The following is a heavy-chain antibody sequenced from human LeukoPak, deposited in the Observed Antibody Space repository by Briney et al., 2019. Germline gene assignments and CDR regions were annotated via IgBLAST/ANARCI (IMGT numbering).Heavy chain of an antibody. CDR1: GFTFSDYY. V-gene: IGHV3-11*01. Sequence: GGSLRLSCAASGFTFSDYYMSWVRQAPGKGLEWGSYISSSGSTIYYADSVKGRVTISRDNAKNSLYLQMNSLRAEDTAVYYCARPWFGELLYLDYWGQGTLVTVSS. CDR2: ISSSGSTI. D-gene: IGHD3-10*01. CDR3: ARPWFGELLYLDY. J-gene: IGHJ4*02.